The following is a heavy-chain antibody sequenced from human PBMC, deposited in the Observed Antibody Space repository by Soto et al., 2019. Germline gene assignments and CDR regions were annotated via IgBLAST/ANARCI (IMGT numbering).Heavy chain of an antibody. CDR1: GFTFSSYA. CDR3: AKESRYCSGGSCYLQYFQH. CDR2: ISGSGGST. D-gene: IGHD2-15*01. Sequence: EVQLLESGGGLVQPGGSLRLSCAASGFTFSSYAMSWVRQSPGKGLEWVSAISGSGGSTYYADSVKGRFTISRDNSKNTLYLQRNSLRADDTAVYYCAKESRYCSGGSCYLQYFQHWGQGTLVTVSS. J-gene: IGHJ1*01. V-gene: IGHV3-23*01.